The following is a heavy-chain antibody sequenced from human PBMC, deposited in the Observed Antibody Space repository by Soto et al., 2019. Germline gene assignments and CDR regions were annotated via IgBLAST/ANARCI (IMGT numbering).Heavy chain of an antibody. CDR1: GFTFSSYS. V-gene: IGHV3-48*02. D-gene: IGHD3-10*01. J-gene: IGHJ6*02. Sequence: GGSLRLSCAASGFTFSSYSMNWVRQAPGKGLEWVSYISSSSSTIYYADSVKGRFTISRDNAKNSLYLQMNSLRDEDTAVYYCARGSVLLWSPYYGMDVWGQGTTVTVSS. CDR3: ARGSVLLWSPYYGMDV. CDR2: ISSSSSTI.